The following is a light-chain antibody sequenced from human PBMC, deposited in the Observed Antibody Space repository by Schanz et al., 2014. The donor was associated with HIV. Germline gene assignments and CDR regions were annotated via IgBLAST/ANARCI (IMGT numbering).Light chain of an antibody. CDR3: QQYGNSPFT. CDR1: PSVSSRY. J-gene: IGKJ2*01. CDR2: TTS. V-gene: IGKV3-20*01. Sequence: EIVLTQSQGTLSLSPGERATVSCRASPSVSSRYLAWYQQKPGQAPRLLIHTTSSRAAGVPDRFSAIGSGSGTDFTLTISRLEPEDFAVYYCQQYGNSPFTFGQGTKVEIK.